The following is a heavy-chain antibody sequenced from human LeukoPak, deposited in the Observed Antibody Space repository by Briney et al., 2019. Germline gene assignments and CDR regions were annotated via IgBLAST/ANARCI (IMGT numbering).Heavy chain of an antibody. CDR1: GFTVSSNY. V-gene: IGHV3-53*01. CDR2: IYSGGST. Sequence: PGGSLRLSGAASGFTVSSNYMSWVRQAPGKGLEWVSVIYSGGSTYYADSVKGRFTISRDNSKNTLYLQMNSLRAEDTAVYYCAKERGSSSSDYWGQGTLVTVSS. J-gene: IGHJ4*02. D-gene: IGHD6-6*01. CDR3: AKERGSSSSDY.